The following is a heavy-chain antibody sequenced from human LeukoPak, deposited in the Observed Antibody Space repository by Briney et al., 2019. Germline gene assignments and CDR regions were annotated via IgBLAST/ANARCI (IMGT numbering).Heavy chain of an antibody. J-gene: IGHJ4*02. D-gene: IGHD3-9*01. CDR1: GGSISSYY. Sequence: SETLSLTCTVSGGSISSYYWSWIRQPPGKGLEWIGEINHSGSTNYNPSLKSRVTISVDTSKNQFSLKLSSVTAADTAVYYCARVRRYFDWLLYRGVWDYWGQGTLVTVSS. V-gene: IGHV4-34*01. CDR3: ARVRRYFDWLLYRGVWDY. CDR2: INHSGST.